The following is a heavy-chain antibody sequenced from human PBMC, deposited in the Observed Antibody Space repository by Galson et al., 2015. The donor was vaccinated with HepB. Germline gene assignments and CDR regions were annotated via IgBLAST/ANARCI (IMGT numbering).Heavy chain of an antibody. D-gene: IGHD2-21*02. V-gene: IGHV1-69*01. J-gene: IGHJ3*02. CDR1: GGAFSSYA. CDR2: IIPIFGTA. CDR3: ARVNCGGDCEGAFDI. Sequence: VKVSCKASGGAFSSYAISWVRQAPGQGLEWMGGIIPIFGTANYAQKFQGRVTITADESTSTAYMELSSLRSEDTAVYYCARVNCGGDCEGAFDIWGQGTMVTVSS.